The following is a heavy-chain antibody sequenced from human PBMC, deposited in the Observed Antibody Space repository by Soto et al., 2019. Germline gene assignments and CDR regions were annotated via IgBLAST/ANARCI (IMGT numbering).Heavy chain of an antibody. CDR2: IYYSGST. CDR1: GGSISSSSYY. J-gene: IGHJ4*02. V-gene: IGHV4-39*01. CDR3: ATPAGGYRSSWDFDD. D-gene: IGHD6-13*01. Sequence: KASETLSLTCTVSGGSISSSSYYWGWIRQPPGKGLEWIGSIYYSGSTYYNPSLKSRVTISVDTSKNQFSLKLSSVTAADTAVYYCATPAGGYRSSWDFDDWGQGTLVPVAS.